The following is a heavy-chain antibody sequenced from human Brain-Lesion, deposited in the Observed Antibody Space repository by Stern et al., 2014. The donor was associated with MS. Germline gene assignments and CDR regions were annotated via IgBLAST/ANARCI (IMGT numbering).Heavy chain of an antibody. D-gene: IGHD3-10*01. J-gene: IGHJ4*02. V-gene: IGHV3-9*01. CDR3: ERNKTASSAYFAY. CDR2: ISWNSGTI. CDR1: GFTFDDYA. Sequence: EVQLVESGGDLVQPGRSLRLSCAAFGFTFDDYAMHWVRQAPGKGLEWVAGISWNSGTIGYADSVKGRFTPPRDNAYSSFFLKINSLSPETTPLFYCERNKTASSAYFAYWGQGTLVTVSS.